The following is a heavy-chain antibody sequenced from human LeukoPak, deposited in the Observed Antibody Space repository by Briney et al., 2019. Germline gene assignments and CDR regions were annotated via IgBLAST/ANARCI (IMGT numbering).Heavy chain of an antibody. CDR2: INHSGST. D-gene: IGHD6-13*01. Sequence: SETLPLTCAVYGGSFSGYYWSWIRQPPGEGLEWIVQINHSGSTNYNPSLKSRVTISVDTSKNQFSLKLSSVTAADTAVYYCARVGISSSWYAVGYWGQGTLVTVSS. J-gene: IGHJ4*02. V-gene: IGHV4-34*01. CDR1: GGSFSGYY. CDR3: ARVGISSSWYAVGY.